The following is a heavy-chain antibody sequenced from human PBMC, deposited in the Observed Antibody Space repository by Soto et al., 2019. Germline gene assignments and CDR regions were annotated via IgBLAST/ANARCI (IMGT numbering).Heavy chain of an antibody. Sequence: PGGSLRLSCAASGFTFSNAWMNWVRQAPGKGLEWVGRIKSKTDGGTTDYAAPVRGRFTISRDDSESTLYLQMNSLKNEDTAIYYCSTDEKQPDRGWGQGTRVTVSS. J-gene: IGHJ4*02. CDR2: IKSKTDGGTT. V-gene: IGHV3-15*07. D-gene: IGHD6-13*01. CDR1: GFTFSNAW. CDR3: STDEKQPDRG.